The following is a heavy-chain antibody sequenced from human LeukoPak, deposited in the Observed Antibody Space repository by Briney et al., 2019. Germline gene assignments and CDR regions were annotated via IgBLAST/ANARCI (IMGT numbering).Heavy chain of an antibody. J-gene: IGHJ4*02. Sequence: ASVKVSCKASGYTFTGYYMHWVRQAPGQGLEWMGWINPNSGGTNYAQKFQGRVTMTRDTSISTAYMELSRLRSDDTAVYYCARSRTGSTSYDILTGYYDRFHFDYRGQGTLVTVSS. CDR3: ARSRTGSTSYDILTGYYDRFHFDY. CDR1: GYTFTGYY. V-gene: IGHV1-2*02. CDR2: INPNSGGT. D-gene: IGHD3-9*01.